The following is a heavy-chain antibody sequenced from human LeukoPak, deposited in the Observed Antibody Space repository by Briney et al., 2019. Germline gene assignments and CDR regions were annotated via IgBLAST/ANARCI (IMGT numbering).Heavy chain of an antibody. CDR1: GGSFSGYY. V-gene: IGHV4-34*01. Sequence: KPSETLSLTCAVYGGSFSGYYWSWIRQPPGKGLEWIGEINHSGSTNYNPSLKSRVTISVDTCKNQFSLKLSSVTAADTAVYYCARYYDFWGQGTLVTVSS. CDR3: ARYYDF. J-gene: IGHJ4*02. D-gene: IGHD3-3*01. CDR2: INHSGST.